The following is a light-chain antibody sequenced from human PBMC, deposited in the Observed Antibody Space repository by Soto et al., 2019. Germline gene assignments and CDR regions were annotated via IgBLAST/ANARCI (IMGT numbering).Light chain of an antibody. V-gene: IGLV2-14*01. Sequence: QSVLTQPASVSGSPGQSITFSCTGTSSDVGGYNYVSWYQHHPGKAPKLMIYEVSNRPSGVSNRFSGSKSGNTASLTISGLQAEDEADYYCSSYTSSSTRNVVFGGGTQLTVL. CDR2: EVS. J-gene: IGLJ2*01. CDR3: SSYTSSSTRNVV. CDR1: SSDVGGYNY.